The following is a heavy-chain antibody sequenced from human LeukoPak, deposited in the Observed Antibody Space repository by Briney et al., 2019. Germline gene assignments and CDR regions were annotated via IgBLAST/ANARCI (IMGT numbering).Heavy chain of an antibody. CDR1: GGSISSYY. D-gene: IGHD6-13*01. J-gene: IGHJ4*02. Sequence: SETLSLTCTVTGGSISSYYWSWIRQPPGKGLEWIGYIYYSGSTNYNPSLKSRVTISVDTSKNQFSLRLSSVTAADTAVYYCARVTGYMTEDYFDYWGQGTLSPSPQ. CDR3: ARVTGYMTEDYFDY. CDR2: IYYSGST. V-gene: IGHV4-59*01.